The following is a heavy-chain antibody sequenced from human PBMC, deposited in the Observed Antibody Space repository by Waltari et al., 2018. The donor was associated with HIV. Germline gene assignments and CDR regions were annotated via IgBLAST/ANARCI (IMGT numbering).Heavy chain of an antibody. Sequence: QVQLQESGPGLVKPSETLSLTCAVSGYSISSGYYWGWIRQPPGKGLEWIGSIYHSGSTYYNPSLKSRVTISVDTSKNQFSLKLSSVTAADTAVYYCARAYGDYVFDWFDPWGQGTLVTVSS. CDR1: GYSISSGYY. D-gene: IGHD4-17*01. J-gene: IGHJ5*02. CDR2: IYHSGST. V-gene: IGHV4-38-2*01. CDR3: ARAYGDYVFDWFDP.